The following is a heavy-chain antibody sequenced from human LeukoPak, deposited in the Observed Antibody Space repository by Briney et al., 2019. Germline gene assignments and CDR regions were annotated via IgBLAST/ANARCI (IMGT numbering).Heavy chain of an antibody. CDR2: INSDGSSA. D-gene: IGHD3-22*01. CDR3: AIGVVITTAFDN. V-gene: IGHV3-74*01. J-gene: IGHJ4*02. CDR1: GFTFSSYS. Sequence: GGSLRLSCAASGFTFSSYSMNWVRQAPGKGLVWVSGINSDGSSATYADSVKGRFTISRDNAKNTLYLEMNSLRAEDMAVYYCAIGVVITTAFDNWGQGTLVTVSS.